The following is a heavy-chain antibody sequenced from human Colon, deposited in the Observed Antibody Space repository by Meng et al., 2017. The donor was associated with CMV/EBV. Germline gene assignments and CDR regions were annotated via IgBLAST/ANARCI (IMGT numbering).Heavy chain of an antibody. Sequence: ASGSTFSSYARGGGRQAPGKGLEWVSVIYSGGSSTYYADSVKGRFTVSRDNSKNTLYLQMNSLRAEDTAVYYCAKDREYYDSSGYDYWGQGTLVTVSS. D-gene: IGHD3-22*01. CDR2: IYSGGSST. CDR3: AKDREYYDSSGYDY. V-gene: IGHV3-23*03. J-gene: IGHJ4*02. CDR1: GSTFSSYA.